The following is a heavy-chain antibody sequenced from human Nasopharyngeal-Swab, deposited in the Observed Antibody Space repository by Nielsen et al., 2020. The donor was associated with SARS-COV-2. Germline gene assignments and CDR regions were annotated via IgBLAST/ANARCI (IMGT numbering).Heavy chain of an antibody. CDR1: GFTFSTYG. Sequence: GESLKISCAASGFTFSTYGMHWVRQAPGKGLEWVALIWSHGATQYYGDSVKGRFTISRDNSKNTLYLQMNSLRAEDTAVYYCARGPSCESTARNPDYWGQGTLGTVSS. V-gene: IGHV3-33*01. J-gene: IGHJ4*02. CDR3: ARGPSCESTARNPDY. D-gene: IGHD5/OR15-5a*01. CDR2: IWSHGATQ.